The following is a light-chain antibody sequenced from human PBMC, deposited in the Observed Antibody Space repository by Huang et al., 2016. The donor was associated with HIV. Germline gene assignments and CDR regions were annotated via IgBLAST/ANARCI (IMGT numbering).Light chain of an antibody. V-gene: IGKV1-NL1*01. CDR3: QQYYTTPRDT. CDR2: AAS. Sequence: DIQMTQSPSSLSASVGDRVTITCRASQDIRSSLAWYQQKPGKAPKLQLFAASRLESGVPSRFSGSGSGTDYTLTISSLQPEDFATYYCQQYYTTPRDTFGQGTRLAIK. CDR1: QDIRSS. J-gene: IGKJ5*01.